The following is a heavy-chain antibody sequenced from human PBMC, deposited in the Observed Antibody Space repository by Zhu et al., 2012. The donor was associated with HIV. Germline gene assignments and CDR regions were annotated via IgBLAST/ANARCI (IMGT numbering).Heavy chain of an antibody. J-gene: IGHJ4*02. V-gene: IGHV3-73*02. Sequence: EVQLVESGGGLVQPGGSLKLSCAASGFTFSDSAMHWVRQASGKGLEWVGRIRSKANSYATAYAASVKGRFTISRDDSKNTAYLQMNSLKTEDAAVYYCTRVQGSSHDYWGQGNPWSTVSS. CDR1: GFTFSDSA. D-gene: IGHD6-13*01. CDR2: IRSKANSYAT. CDR3: TRVQGSSHDY.